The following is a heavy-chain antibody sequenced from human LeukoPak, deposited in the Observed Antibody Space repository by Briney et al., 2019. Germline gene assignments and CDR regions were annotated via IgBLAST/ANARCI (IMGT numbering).Heavy chain of an antibody. CDR2: IYTSGST. Sequence: PSETLSLTCTVSGGSISSYYWSWIRQSPGKGLEWIGRIYTSGSTNYNPSLKSRVTMSVDTSKSQFSLKLSSVTAADTAVYYCARFIGSSGYYDYWGHGTLVTVPS. V-gene: IGHV4-4*07. D-gene: IGHD3-22*01. J-gene: IGHJ4*01. CDR1: GGSISSYY. CDR3: ARFIGSSGYYDY.